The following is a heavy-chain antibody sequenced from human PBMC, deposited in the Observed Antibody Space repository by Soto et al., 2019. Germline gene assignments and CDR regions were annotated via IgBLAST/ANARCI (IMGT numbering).Heavy chain of an antibody. CDR3: ATQEKYYDSSGYNSGMDV. D-gene: IGHD3-22*01. Sequence: PGESLKISCKGSGYSFTSYWISWVRQMPGKGLEWMGRIDPSDSYTNYSPSFQGHVTISADKSISTAYLQWSSLKASDTAMYYCATQEKYYDSSGYNSGMDVWGQGTTFTVCS. CDR2: IDPSDSYT. J-gene: IGHJ6*02. CDR1: GYSFTSYW. V-gene: IGHV5-10-1*01.